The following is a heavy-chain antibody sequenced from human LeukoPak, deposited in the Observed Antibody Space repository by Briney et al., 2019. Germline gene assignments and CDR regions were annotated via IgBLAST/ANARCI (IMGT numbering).Heavy chain of an antibody. D-gene: IGHD3-22*01. CDR1: GFTFSAYD. CDR3: ARSFRGSGYLDVFDV. V-gene: IGHV3-13*01. Sequence: PGGSLRLSCAASGFTFSAYDMHWVRQSPGRGLEWVSAIGTAGDAYYPDSVRGRFTISRENADNSLFLQMSSLKAGDTAVYYCARSFRGSGYLDVFDVWGHGTMVTVSS. CDR2: IGTAGDA. J-gene: IGHJ3*01.